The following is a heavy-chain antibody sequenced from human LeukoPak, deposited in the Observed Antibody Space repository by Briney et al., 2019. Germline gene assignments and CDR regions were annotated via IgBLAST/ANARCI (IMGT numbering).Heavy chain of an antibody. J-gene: IGHJ3*02. CDR3: ARDTSSYRLI. D-gene: IGHD2-2*01. CDR2: INTDGSST. Sequence: GGSLRLSCAASGFTFSNYWMHWVRQAPGKGLVWVSRINTDGSSTSYADSVKGRFTISRDNVKSTLYLQMNSLRAEDTAVYYCARDTSSYRLIWGQGTMVTVSS. CDR1: GFTFSNYW. V-gene: IGHV3-74*01.